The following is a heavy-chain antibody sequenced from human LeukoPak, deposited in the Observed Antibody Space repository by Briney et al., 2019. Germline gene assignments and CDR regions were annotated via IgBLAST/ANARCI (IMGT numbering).Heavy chain of an antibody. V-gene: IGHV4-34*09. D-gene: IGHD1-26*01. J-gene: IGHJ4*02. CDR1: GGSISSYY. CDR2: INHSGST. Sequence: SETLSLTCTVSGGSISSYYWSWIRQPPGKGLEWIGEINHSGSTYYNPSLKSRVTISVDTSKNQFSLKLSSVTAADTAVYYCAREVGGYWGQGTLVTVSS. CDR3: AREVGGY.